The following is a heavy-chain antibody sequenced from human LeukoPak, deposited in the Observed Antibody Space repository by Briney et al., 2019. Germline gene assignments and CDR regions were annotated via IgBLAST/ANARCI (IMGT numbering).Heavy chain of an antibody. D-gene: IGHD6-13*01. CDR1: GFTFSSYA. Sequence: GGSLRLSCAASGFTFSSYAMSWVRQAPGKGLEWVSAISGSGGSTYYADSVKGRFTISRDNSKNTLYLQMNSLRAEDTAIYYCAKSPPAAGYKHPFDYWGQGTLVTVSS. V-gene: IGHV3-23*01. J-gene: IGHJ4*02. CDR3: AKSPPAAGYKHPFDY. CDR2: ISGSGGST.